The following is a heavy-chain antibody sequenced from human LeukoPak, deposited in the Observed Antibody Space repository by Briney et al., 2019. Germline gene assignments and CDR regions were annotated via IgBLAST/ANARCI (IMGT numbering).Heavy chain of an antibody. J-gene: IGHJ4*02. CDR3: ARSGRGAAGTRYISDF. V-gene: IGHV4-4*07. Sequence: SETLSLTCTVSGGSISSYYWSWIRQPAGKGLEWIGRIYTSGTTNYNPSLKGRVTSLVDTSKNQFSLELNAVTAADTAVYDCARSGRGAAGTRYISDFWGQGTLVTVSS. D-gene: IGHD6-25*01. CDR1: GGSISSYY. CDR2: IYTSGTT.